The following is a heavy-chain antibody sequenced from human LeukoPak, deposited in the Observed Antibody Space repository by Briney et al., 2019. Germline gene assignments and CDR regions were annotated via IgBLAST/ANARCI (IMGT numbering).Heavy chain of an antibody. CDR1: GFTFSSYG. D-gene: IGHD4/OR15-4a*01. V-gene: IGHV3-23*01. CDR3: AKEPTVLTRYFDY. J-gene: IGHJ4*02. CDR2: ISGSGGRT. Sequence: GGSLRLSCAAAGFTFSSYGMSWVRQAPGKGLEWVSAISGSGGRTYYADSVKGRFTISRDNSKNTLYLQMNSLRAEDTAVYYCAKEPTVLTRYFDYWGQGTLVTVSS.